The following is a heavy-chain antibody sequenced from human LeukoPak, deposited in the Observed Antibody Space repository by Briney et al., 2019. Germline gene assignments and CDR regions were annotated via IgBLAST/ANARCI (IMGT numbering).Heavy chain of an antibody. CDR2: INPNSGGT. Sequence: ASVKVSCKASGYTFTGYYMHWVRQAPGQGLEWMGWINPNSGGTNCAQKFQGRVTMTRDTSISTAYMELSRLRSDDTAVYYCARDRSIAAAGIWFDPWGQGTLVTVSS. J-gene: IGHJ5*02. CDR3: ARDRSIAAAGIWFDP. CDR1: GYTFTGYY. D-gene: IGHD6-13*01. V-gene: IGHV1-2*02.